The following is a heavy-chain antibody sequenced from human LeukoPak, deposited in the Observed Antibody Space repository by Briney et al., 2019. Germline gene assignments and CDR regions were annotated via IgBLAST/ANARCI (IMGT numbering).Heavy chain of an antibody. CDR2: ISGSGGST. Sequence: GGSLRLSCAAPGFTFSSYAMSWFRQAPGKGLDWFSSISGSGGSTYYADSVKARFTISRDNSKITLYLQMNSLRAEDSAVYYCASQREQWLARNEFDYWGQGTLVTVSS. V-gene: IGHV3-23*01. CDR3: ASQREQWLARNEFDY. D-gene: IGHD6-19*01. CDR1: GFTFSSYA. J-gene: IGHJ4*02.